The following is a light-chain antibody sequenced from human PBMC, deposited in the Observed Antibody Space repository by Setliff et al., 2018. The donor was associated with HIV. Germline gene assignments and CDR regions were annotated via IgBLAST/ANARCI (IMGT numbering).Light chain of an antibody. J-gene: IGLJ1*01. CDR1: SSDVGGYDC. Sequence: QSVLTQPASVSGSPGQSITISCTGTSSDVGGYDCVSWYQQHPGKVPKLMLYEVGNRPSGVSNRFSGSKSGNTASLTISGLQAEDEADYYCCSYTSSTTLVFGTGTKGTVL. CDR3: CSYTSSTTLV. V-gene: IGLV2-14*01. CDR2: EVG.